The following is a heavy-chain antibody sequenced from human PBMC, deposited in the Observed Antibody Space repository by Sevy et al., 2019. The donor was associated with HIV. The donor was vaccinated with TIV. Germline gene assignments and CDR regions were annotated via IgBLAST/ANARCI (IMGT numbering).Heavy chain of an antibody. Sequence: GGSLRLSCAASGFTVSSNYMSWVRQAPGKGLEWVSVIYSGGSTYYADSVKGRFTISRDNSKNTLYLQMNSLRAEDTAVYYCARDKPYSYGHRVYWGQGTLVTVSS. V-gene: IGHV3-53*01. CDR3: ARDKPYSYGHRVY. D-gene: IGHD5-18*01. J-gene: IGHJ4*02. CDR2: IYSGGST. CDR1: GFTVSSNY.